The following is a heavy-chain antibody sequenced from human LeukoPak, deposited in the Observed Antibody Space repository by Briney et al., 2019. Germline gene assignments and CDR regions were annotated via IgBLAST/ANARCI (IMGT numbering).Heavy chain of an antibody. CDR1: GFTFSGSA. J-gene: IGHJ1*01. D-gene: IGHD6-13*01. Sequence: PGGSLRLSCAASGFTFSGSAMHWVRQASGKGLEWVGRIRSKANSYATAYAASVKGRFTISRDDSKNTAYLQMNSLKTEDTAVYYCTRTPQQQLVQYFQHWGQGTLVTVSS. V-gene: IGHV3-73*01. CDR3: TRTPQQQLVQYFQH. CDR2: IRSKANSYAT.